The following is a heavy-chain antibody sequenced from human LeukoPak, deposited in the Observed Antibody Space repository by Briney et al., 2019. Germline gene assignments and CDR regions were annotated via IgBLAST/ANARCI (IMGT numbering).Heavy chain of an antibody. CDR1: GGTFSSYS. Sequence: SVKVSCKASGGTFSSYSISWVRQAPGQGLEWMGRIIPIFGTANYAQKFQGRVTMTRDTSTSTVYMELSSLRSEDTAVYYCARPGYSSSWYVDWFDPWGQGTLVTVSS. J-gene: IGHJ5*02. V-gene: IGHV1-69*05. D-gene: IGHD6-13*01. CDR3: ARPGYSSSWYVDWFDP. CDR2: IIPIFGTA.